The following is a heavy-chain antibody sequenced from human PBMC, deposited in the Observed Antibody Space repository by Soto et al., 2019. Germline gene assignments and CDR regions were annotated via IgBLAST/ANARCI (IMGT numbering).Heavy chain of an antibody. CDR3: ARDQRPVVVVAATPIDAFDI. V-gene: IGHV3-48*01. Sequence: GGSLRLSCAASGFTFSSYSMNWVRQAPGKGLEWVSYISSSSSTIYYADSVKGRFTISRDNAKNSLYLQMNSLRAEDTAVYYCARDQRPVVVVAATPIDAFDIWGQGTMVTVSS. D-gene: IGHD2-15*01. CDR2: ISSSSSTI. J-gene: IGHJ3*02. CDR1: GFTFSSYS.